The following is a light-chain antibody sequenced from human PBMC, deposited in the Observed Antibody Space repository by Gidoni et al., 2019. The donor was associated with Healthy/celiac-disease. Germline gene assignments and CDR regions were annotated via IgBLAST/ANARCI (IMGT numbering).Light chain of an antibody. V-gene: IGKV1-39*01. CDR2: AAS. Sequence: DIQMTQSPSSLSASASASQSISSYLNWYQQKPGKAPKLLIYAASSLQSGVPSRFSGSGSGTDFTLTSSSLQPYDFDSYHWHRSYSTPFTFGQGTKVDIK. CDR3: HRSYSTPFT. CDR1: QSISSY. J-gene: IGKJ3*01.